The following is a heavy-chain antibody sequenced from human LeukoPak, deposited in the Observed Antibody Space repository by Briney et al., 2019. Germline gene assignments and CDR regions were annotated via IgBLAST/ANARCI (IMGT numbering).Heavy chain of an antibody. CDR2: IIPIFGTA. CDR3: AREVVGGSSWYPHWFDP. J-gene: IGHJ5*02. CDR1: GGTFSSYA. Sequence: GASVKVSCKASGGTFSSYAISWVRQAPGQGLEWMGGIIPIFGTANYAQKFQGRVTITTDESTSTAYMELSSLRSEDTAVYYCAREVVGGSSWYPHWFDPWGQGTLVTVSS. V-gene: IGHV1-69*05. D-gene: IGHD6-13*01.